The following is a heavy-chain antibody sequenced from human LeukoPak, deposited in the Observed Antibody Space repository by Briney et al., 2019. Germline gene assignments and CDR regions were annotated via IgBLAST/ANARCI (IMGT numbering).Heavy chain of an antibody. Sequence: SETLSLTCAVSGGSINSSNWWSWVRQPPGKGLEWIGEIYHSGSTNYNPSLKSRVTISVDKSKNQFSLKLTSVTAADTAAYYCARQGDSGWYYFDYWGQGTLVTVSS. CDR2: IYHSGST. V-gene: IGHV4-4*02. CDR1: GGSINSSNW. D-gene: IGHD6-19*01. J-gene: IGHJ4*02. CDR3: ARQGDSGWYYFDY.